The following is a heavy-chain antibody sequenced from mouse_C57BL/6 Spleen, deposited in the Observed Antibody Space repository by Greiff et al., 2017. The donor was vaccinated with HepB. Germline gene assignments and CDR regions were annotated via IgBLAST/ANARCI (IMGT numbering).Heavy chain of an antibody. CDR1: GYSITSGYY. Sequence: EVKLQESGPGLVKPSQSLSLTCSVTGYSITSGYYWNWIRQFPGNKLEWMGYISYDGSNNYNPSLKNRISITRDTSKNQFFLKLNSVTTEDTATYYCATGYYGAMDYWGQGTSVTVSS. V-gene: IGHV3-6*01. CDR3: ATGYYGAMDY. CDR2: ISYDGSN. J-gene: IGHJ4*01. D-gene: IGHD1-1*01.